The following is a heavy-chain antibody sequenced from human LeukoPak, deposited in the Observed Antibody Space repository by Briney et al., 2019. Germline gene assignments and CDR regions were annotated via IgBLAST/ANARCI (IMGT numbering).Heavy chain of an antibody. CDR3: ARVGYDFELR. Sequence: ASVKVSCKASGGTFSSYAISWVRQAPGQGLEWMGGIIPIFGTANYAQKFQGRVTITTDESTSTAYMELSSLRSEDTAVYYCARVGYDFELRWGQGTLVTVSS. CDR2: IIPIFGTA. J-gene: IGHJ4*02. D-gene: IGHD3-3*01. CDR1: GGTFSSYA. V-gene: IGHV1-69*05.